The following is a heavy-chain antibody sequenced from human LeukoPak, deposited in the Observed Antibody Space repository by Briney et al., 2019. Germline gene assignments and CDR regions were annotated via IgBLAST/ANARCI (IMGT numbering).Heavy chain of an antibody. V-gene: IGHV3-30*04. CDR2: ISYDGSNK. Sequence: PGGSLRLSCAASGFTFSSYAMHWVRQAPGKGLEWVAVISYDGSNKYYADSVKGRFTISRDNSKNTLYLQMNSLRAEDTAVYYCARDESGVVVAAKVYTWFDPWGQGTLVTVSS. CDR3: ARDESGVVVAAKVYTWFDP. J-gene: IGHJ5*02. CDR1: GFTFSSYA. D-gene: IGHD2-15*01.